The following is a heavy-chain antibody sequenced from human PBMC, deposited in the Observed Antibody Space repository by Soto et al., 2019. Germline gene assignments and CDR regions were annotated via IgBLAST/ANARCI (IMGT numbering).Heavy chain of an antibody. CDR2: INHTGGT. D-gene: IGHD3-3*01. J-gene: IGHJ5*02. CDR1: GGSVTGYY. V-gene: IGHV4-34*01. CDR3: ATRITVFGLLIPPFDP. Sequence: LSLPCAVYGGSVTGYYWNWIRQPPGKGLEWIGEINHTGGTHYNPSLKSRDTMSVDTSKNQSSLRLSSVTAADTAIYYCATRITVFGLLIPPFDPWCQGTQVTVSS.